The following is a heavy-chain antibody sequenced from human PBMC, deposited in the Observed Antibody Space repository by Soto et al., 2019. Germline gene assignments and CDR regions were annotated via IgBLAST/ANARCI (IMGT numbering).Heavy chain of an antibody. CDR3: VADLRWRRSSSWSGRDY. CDR1: GFTFSSYA. D-gene: IGHD6-13*01. CDR2: ISGSGGST. Sequence: EVQLLESGGGLVQPGGSLRLSCAASGFTFSSYAMSWVRQAPGKGLEWVSAISGSGGSTYYADSVKGRFTISRDNSKNTLYLQVNSLRDEDTAVYYWVADLRWRRSSSWSGRDYWGQGTLVTVSS. V-gene: IGHV3-23*01. J-gene: IGHJ4*02.